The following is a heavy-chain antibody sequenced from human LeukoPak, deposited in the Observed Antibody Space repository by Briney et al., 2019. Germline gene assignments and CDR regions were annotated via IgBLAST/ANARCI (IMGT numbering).Heavy chain of an antibody. D-gene: IGHD3-22*01. Sequence: GGSLRLSCAASGFTFSSYWMSWVRQAPGKGLERVANIKQDGSEKYYVDSVKGRFTISRDNAKNSLYLQMNSLRAEDTAVYYCARDIRDYYDSSGYYEVLAAPLFDYWGQGTLVTVSS. V-gene: IGHV3-7*04. CDR3: ARDIRDYYDSSGYYEVLAAPLFDY. J-gene: IGHJ4*02. CDR1: GFTFSSYW. CDR2: IKQDGSEK.